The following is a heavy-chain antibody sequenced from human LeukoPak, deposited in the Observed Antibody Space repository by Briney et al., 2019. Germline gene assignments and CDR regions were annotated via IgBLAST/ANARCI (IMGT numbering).Heavy chain of an antibody. D-gene: IGHD1-26*01. J-gene: IGHJ6*02. CDR2: ISGSGGST. CDR1: GFTFSSYA. Sequence: GGSLRLSCAASGFTFSSYAMSWVRQAPGKGPEWVSAISGSGGSTYYADSVKGRFTISRDNSKNTLDLQMNSLRAEDTAVYYCARDISGSYFVDVWGQGTTVTVSS. V-gene: IGHV3-23*01. CDR3: ARDISGSYFVDV.